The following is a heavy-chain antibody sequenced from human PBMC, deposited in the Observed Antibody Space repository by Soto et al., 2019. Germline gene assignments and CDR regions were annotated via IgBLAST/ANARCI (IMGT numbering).Heavy chain of an antibody. J-gene: IGHJ1*01. Sequence: EVQLVESGGGLVQPGGSLRLSCAASGFTVSSNYMNWVRQAPGKGLEWVSVIYSGGSTYYADSVKGRFTISRDNSKNTLSFQMNRLRAEDTAVYYCARDFVHGDHPEYFQHWGQGTLVTVAS. V-gene: IGHV3-66*01. CDR3: ARDFVHGDHPEYFQH. CDR2: IYSGGST. D-gene: IGHD4-17*01. CDR1: GFTVSSNY.